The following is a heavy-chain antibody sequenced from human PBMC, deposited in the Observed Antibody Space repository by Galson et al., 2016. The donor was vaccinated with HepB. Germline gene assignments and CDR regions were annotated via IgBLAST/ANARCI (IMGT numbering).Heavy chain of an antibody. CDR1: GYTFRSYG. J-gene: IGHJ4*02. V-gene: IGHV1-18*01. CDR2: INPYRGNT. CDR3: ARQQEGIDTILDN. D-gene: IGHD5-18*01. Sequence: SVKVSCTASGYTFRSYGINWVRQAPGQGLEWMGWINPYRGNTNYAHKVQGRVTLTTDTSTNTAYLERRSLKSDDTAVYYCARQQEGIDTILDNWGQGTLVTVS.